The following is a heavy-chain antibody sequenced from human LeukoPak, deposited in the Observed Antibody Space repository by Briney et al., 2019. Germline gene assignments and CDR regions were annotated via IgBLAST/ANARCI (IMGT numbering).Heavy chain of an antibody. J-gene: IGHJ4*02. V-gene: IGHV3-66*01. Sequence: PGGSLRLSCAASGFSVYNNYMTWVRQAPGKGLEWVSRIYSGGGIHYADSVKGRFTISRDSSKNTLYLQMNSLRADDTAVYFCATSPSAGYWGQGTLVTVSS. CDR1: GFSVYNNY. CDR2: IYSGGGI. CDR3: ATSPSAGY.